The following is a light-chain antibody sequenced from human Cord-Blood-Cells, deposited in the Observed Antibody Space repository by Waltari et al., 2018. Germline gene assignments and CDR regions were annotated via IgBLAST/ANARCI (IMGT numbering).Light chain of an antibody. CDR3: QAWDSSNVV. Sequence: SYELTQPPSVSVSPGQTASITCSGDKLGDKYACWYQQKPGQSPVLVIYQDSKRPSGSPERFSGSNSENTATLTISGTQAMDEADYYCQAWDSSNVVFGGGTKLTVL. J-gene: IGLJ2*01. CDR2: QDS. V-gene: IGLV3-1*01. CDR1: KLGDKY.